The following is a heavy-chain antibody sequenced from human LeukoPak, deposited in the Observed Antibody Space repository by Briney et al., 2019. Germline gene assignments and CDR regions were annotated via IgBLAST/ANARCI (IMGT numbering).Heavy chain of an antibody. D-gene: IGHD3-16*02. CDR2: IYTSGST. Sequence: SETLSLTCTVSGGSISSYYWSWIRQPAGKGLEWIGRIYTSGSTNYNPSLKSRVTISVDTSKNQFSLKLSSVTAADTAVYYCAGYDYVWGSYRRDYWGQGTLVTVSS. CDR1: GGSISSYY. CDR3: AGYDYVWGSYRRDY. J-gene: IGHJ4*02. V-gene: IGHV4-4*07.